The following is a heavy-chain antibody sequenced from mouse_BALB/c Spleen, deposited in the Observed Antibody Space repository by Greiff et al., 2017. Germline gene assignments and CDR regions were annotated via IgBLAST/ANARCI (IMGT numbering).Heavy chain of an antibody. V-gene: IGHV1-7*01. CDR3: ARSQLGLDY. CDR2: INPSTGYT. J-gene: IGHJ2*01. D-gene: IGHD4-1*02. CDR1: GYTFTSYW. Sequence: VQLQQSGAELAKPGASVKMSCKASGYTFTSYWMHWVKQRPGQGLEWIGYINPSTGYTEYNQKFKDKATLTADKSSSTAYMQLSSLTSEDSAVYYCARSQLGLDYWGQGTTLTVSS.